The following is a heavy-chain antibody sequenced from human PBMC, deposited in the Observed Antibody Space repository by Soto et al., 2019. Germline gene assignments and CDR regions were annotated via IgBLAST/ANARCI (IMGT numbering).Heavy chain of an antibody. J-gene: IGHJ6*03. CDR3: AKPAPSIAARQYYYYYMDV. V-gene: IGHV3-30*18. D-gene: IGHD6-6*01. CDR1: GFTFSSYG. CDR2: ISYDGSNK. Sequence: QVKLVESGGGVVQPGRSLRLSCAASGFTFSSYGMHWVRQAPGKGLEWVAVISYDGSNKYYADSVKGRFTISRDNSKNTLYLQMNSLRAEDTAVYYCAKPAPSIAARQYYYYYMDVWGKGTTVTVSS.